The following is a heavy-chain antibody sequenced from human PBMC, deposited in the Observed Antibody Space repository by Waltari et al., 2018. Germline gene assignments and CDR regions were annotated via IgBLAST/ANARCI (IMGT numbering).Heavy chain of an antibody. CDR1: GGSISSSSYY. J-gene: IGHJ4*02. D-gene: IGHD6-19*01. Sequence: QLQLQESGPGLVKPSETLSLTCTVSGGSISSSSYYWGWIRQPPGRGLKWIGSIYYSGSPVYNPALERRVTISVDTSKNQFSLKLSSVTAADTAVYYCASTTSGWYYTGPQYYFDYWGQGTLVTVSS. CDR2: IYYSGSP. V-gene: IGHV4-39*01. CDR3: ASTTSGWYYTGPQYYFDY.